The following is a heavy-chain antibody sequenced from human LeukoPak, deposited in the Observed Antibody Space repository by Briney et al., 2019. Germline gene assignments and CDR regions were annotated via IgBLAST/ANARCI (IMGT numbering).Heavy chain of an antibody. CDR2: ISGSGGST. J-gene: IGHJ4*02. Sequence: GGSLRLSCAASGFTFSSYVVNWVRQAPGKGLEWVSAISGSGGSTYYADSVKGRFTISRDNSKNTLYLQMSSPRAEDTAVYYCAKDRGRYHDSSGYYWGYYFDSWGQGILVTVST. D-gene: IGHD3-22*01. CDR1: GFTFSSYV. V-gene: IGHV3-23*01. CDR3: AKDRGRYHDSSGYYWGYYFDS.